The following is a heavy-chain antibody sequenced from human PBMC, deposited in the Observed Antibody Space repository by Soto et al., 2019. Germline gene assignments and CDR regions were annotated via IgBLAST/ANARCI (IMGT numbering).Heavy chain of an antibody. CDR2: IYHSGST. CDR1: VGSISSGGYS. J-gene: IGHJ5*02. Sequence: TLSLTCAVSVGSISSGGYSWSWIRQPPGKGLEWIGYIYHSGSTYYNPSLKSRVTISVDRSKNQFSLKLSSVTAADTAVYYCARGPPTVTTSNWFDPWGQGTLVTVSS. V-gene: IGHV4-30-2*01. CDR3: ARGPPTVTTSNWFDP. D-gene: IGHD4-17*01.